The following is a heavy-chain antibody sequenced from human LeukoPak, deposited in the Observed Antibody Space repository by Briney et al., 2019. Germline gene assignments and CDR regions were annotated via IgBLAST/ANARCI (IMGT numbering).Heavy chain of an antibody. CDR2: ISYDGSNK. J-gene: IGHJ5*02. Sequence: GGSLRHSCAASGFTFSSYAMHWVRQAPGKGLEWVAVISYDGSNKYYADSVKGRFTISRDNSKNTLYLQMNSLRAEDTAVYYCARDFYSVTDSSDPRGYWFDPWGQGTLVTVSS. CDR3: ARDFYSVTDSSDPRGYWFDP. D-gene: IGHD6-19*01. CDR1: GFTFSSYA. V-gene: IGHV3-30-3*01.